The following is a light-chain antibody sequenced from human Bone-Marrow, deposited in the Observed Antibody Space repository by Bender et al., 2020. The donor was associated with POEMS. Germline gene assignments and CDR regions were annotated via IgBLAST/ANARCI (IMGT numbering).Light chain of an antibody. CDR3: MIWHSPTWV. J-gene: IGLJ3*02. CDR1: SGYSNYK. Sequence: QPVLTQPPSASASLGASVTLTCTLSSGYSNYKVDWYQQKPGSPPQYLLRYKSDSDAQQGSGVPSRFSGSKDASANAGVLLISGLQSEDEADYYCMIWHSPTWVFGGGTKLTVL. V-gene: IGLV5-45*01. CDR2: YKSDSDA.